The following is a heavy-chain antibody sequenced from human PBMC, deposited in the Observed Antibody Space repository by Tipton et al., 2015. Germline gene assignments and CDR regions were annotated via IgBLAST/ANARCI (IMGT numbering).Heavy chain of an antibody. Sequence: VQLVQSGAEVKKPGESLKISCKASGYSFTNFWIGWVRQMPGKGLEWMGTIYPGDSDTRYSPSFQGQVTISADKSINTAYLQWSSLRTSDTAMYYCARSSPRVVVPATADGVFDIWGQGTLVTVSS. CDR3: ARSSPRVVVPATADGVFDI. J-gene: IGHJ3*02. D-gene: IGHD2-2*01. V-gene: IGHV5-51*01. CDR2: IYPGDSDT. CDR1: GYSFTNFW.